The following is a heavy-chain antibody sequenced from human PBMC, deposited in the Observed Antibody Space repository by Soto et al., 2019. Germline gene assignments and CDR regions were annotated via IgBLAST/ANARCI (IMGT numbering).Heavy chain of an antibody. CDR1: GGSFSGYY. D-gene: IGHD2-15*01. CDR3: ARADPDASVGY. Sequence: SETLSLTCAVYGGSFSGYYWSWIRQPPGKGLEWIGYISYSGSTYYNPSLKSRVTISADTSKNQFSLRMNSMIAADTAVDYCARADPDASVGYWGQGTLVTVSS. V-gene: IGHV4-59*01. CDR2: ISYSGST. J-gene: IGHJ4*02.